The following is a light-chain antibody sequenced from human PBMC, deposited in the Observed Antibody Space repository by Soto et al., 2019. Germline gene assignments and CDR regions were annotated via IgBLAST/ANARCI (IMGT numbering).Light chain of an antibody. CDR2: AAS. Sequence: EIVLTQSPGTLSLSPGERVTLSCRASQSLSSSYLAWYQQKPGQAPRLLIYAASSRATGIPDRFSGSGSGTDFTLTISRLEPEEFAVYYCQQYGTSLWTFGQGPKVESK. CDR3: QQYGTSLWT. J-gene: IGKJ1*01. CDR1: QSLSSSY. V-gene: IGKV3-20*01.